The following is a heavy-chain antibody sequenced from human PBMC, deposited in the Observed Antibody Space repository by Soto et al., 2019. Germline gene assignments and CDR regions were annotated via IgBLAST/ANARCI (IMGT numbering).Heavy chain of an antibody. CDR2: INAYSGNT. D-gene: IGHD1-1*01. CDR1: GYTFTSYG. J-gene: IGHJ3*02. CDR3: ARQETDDDAFDI. Sequence: ASVKVSCKASGYTFTSYGISWVRQAPGQGLEWMGWINAYSGNTNYAQKLQGWVTMTTDTSTSTAYMELSRLRSDDTAVYYCARQETDDDAFDIWGQGTMVTVSS. V-gene: IGHV1-18*01.